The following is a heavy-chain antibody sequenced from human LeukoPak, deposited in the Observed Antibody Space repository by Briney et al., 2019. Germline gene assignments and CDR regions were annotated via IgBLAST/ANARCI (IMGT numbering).Heavy chain of an antibody. CDR2: IYSGGST. V-gene: IGHV3-66*01. Sequence: GGSLRLSCAASRFTVSSKYMSWVRQAPGKGLEWVSVIYSGGSTNYTESVKGRFTIYRDNSKNTLYLQMNSLRAEDTAVYYCAREGSCDSSGYNDAFDIWGQGTMVTVSS. CDR3: AREGSCDSSGYNDAFDI. CDR1: RFTVSSKY. J-gene: IGHJ3*02. D-gene: IGHD3-22*01.